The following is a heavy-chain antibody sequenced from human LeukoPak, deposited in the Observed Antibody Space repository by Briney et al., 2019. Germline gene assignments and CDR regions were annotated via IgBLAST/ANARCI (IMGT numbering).Heavy chain of an antibody. V-gene: IGHV3-23*01. CDR1: GFTFSRHG. J-gene: IGHJ4*02. CDR2: IGGRDGST. D-gene: IGHD3-10*01. CDR3: AKGHYYGSGSLDY. Sequence: GRSLRLSCAPPGFTFSRHGMHWVRQAPGKGLEWVSAIGGRDGSTYYADSVKGRFTISRDNSKNTLYVQMNSLRAEDTAVYYCAKGHYYGSGSLDYWGQGTLVTVSS.